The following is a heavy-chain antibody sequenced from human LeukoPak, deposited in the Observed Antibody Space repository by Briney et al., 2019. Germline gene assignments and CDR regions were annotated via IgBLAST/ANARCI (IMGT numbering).Heavy chain of an antibody. V-gene: IGHV4-61*08. CDR3: ARFTCFSSSCYYHYGMDV. D-gene: IGHD2-2*01. CDR2: MYDSGNT. CDR1: GGSVSSGGHY. J-gene: IGHJ6*04. Sequence: SETLSLTCTVSGGSVSSGGHYWTWIRQSPGKGLEWIGYMYDSGNTNYNPSLKSRVTISVDTSKNQFSLKLSSATAADTAVYYCARFTCFSSSCYYHYGMDVWGEGTTVTVSS.